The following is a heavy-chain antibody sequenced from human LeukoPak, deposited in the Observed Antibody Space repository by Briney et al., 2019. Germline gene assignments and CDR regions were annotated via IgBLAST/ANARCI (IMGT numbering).Heavy chain of an antibody. J-gene: IGHJ4*02. CDR1: GGTFSSYA. D-gene: IGHD6-13*01. Sequence: ASVKVSCKASGGTFSSYAISWVRQAPGQGLEWMGKIIPILGRANYAQKFQGRVTITADKSTSTAYMELSSLRSEDTAVYYCARGPSSSWYRFDYWGQGTLVTVSS. V-gene: IGHV1-69*04. CDR2: IIPILGRA. CDR3: ARGPSSSWYRFDY.